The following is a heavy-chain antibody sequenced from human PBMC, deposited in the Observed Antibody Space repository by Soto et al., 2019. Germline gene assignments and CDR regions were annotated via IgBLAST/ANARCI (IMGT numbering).Heavy chain of an antibody. D-gene: IGHD5-12*01. CDR3: ARAGGYAVDY. J-gene: IGHJ4*02. V-gene: IGHV1-18*04. Sequence: QVQLVQSGSELRKPGASVKVSCKASGYKFTSNSITWVRQAPGQGLEWMGWISTSSGNTKFAQKFQGRVTLTTGTSTSTAYIELTSLRSDDTAVYYCARAGGYAVDYWGQGTLVTVST. CDR2: ISTSSGNT. CDR1: GYKFTSNS.